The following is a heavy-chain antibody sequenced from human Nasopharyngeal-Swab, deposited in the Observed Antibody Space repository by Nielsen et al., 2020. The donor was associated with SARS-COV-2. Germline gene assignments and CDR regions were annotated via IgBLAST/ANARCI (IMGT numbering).Heavy chain of an antibody. V-gene: IGHV1-69*13. Sequence: SVKVSCKASGDAFSRFGISWVRQAPGQGLEWMGGIIPAFGTPTYAQDSAQDRQGRVTISADESTSTAYMELSSLRSEDTAVYYCARGKGTSYYYYYGMDVWGQGTTVTVS. J-gene: IGHJ6*02. D-gene: IGHD1/OR15-1a*01. CDR1: GDAFSRFG. CDR3: ARGKGTSYYYYYGMDV. CDR2: IIPAFGTP.